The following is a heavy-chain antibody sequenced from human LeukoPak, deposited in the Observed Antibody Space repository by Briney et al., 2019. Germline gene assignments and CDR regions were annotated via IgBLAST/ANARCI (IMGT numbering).Heavy chain of an antibody. CDR3: AKSQTTVTKPFDY. CDR1: RFNLSAYT. J-gene: IGHJ4*02. V-gene: IGHV3-21*04. D-gene: IGHD4-17*01. Sequence: GGSLRLSCAASRFNLSAYTMNWVRQAPGKGLEWVSSISSSSVYIYYADSVKGRFTISRDNARNFLYLQMNSLRVDDTALYYCAKSQTTVTKPFDYWGQGIPVTVSS. CDR2: ISSSSVYI.